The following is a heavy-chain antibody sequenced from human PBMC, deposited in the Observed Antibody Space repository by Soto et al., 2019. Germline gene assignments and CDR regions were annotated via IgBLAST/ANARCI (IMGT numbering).Heavy chain of an antibody. V-gene: IGHV6-1*01. D-gene: IGHD6-19*01. CDR3: VRDTGSGSGWYGI. CDR1: GDSVSINSVA. J-gene: IGHJ4*02. Sequence: SQTLSLTCAISGDSVSINSVAWNLIRQSPSRGLEWLGRTYYRSKWYNAYSVSVKSRITINPDTSKNQFSLQLKSVTPEDTAVYYCVRDTGSGSGWYGIWGQGTQVTVSS. CDR2: TYYRSKWYN.